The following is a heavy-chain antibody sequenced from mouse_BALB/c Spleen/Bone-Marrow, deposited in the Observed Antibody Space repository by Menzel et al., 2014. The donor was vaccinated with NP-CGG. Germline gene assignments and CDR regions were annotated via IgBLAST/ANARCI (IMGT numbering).Heavy chain of an antibody. V-gene: IGHV1-69*02. CDR1: GYTFTSYW. CDR2: IYPSDNYT. CDR3: TRNYGSSYDWYFDV. J-gene: IGHJ1*01. Sequence: QVQLQQPGAELVRPGASVKLSCKASGYTFTSYWINWVKQRPGQGPEWIGNIYPSDNYTNYNQKFKDKATLTVDKSSSTAYMQLSSPTSEDSAVYYCTRNYGSSYDWYFDVWGAGTTVTVSS. D-gene: IGHD1-1*01.